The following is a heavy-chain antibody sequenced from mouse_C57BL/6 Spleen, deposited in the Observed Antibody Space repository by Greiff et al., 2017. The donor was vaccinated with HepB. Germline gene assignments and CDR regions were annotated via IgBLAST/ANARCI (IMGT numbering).Heavy chain of an antibody. J-gene: IGHJ2*01. CDR3: ASPYYGSSFDY. CDR1: GYAFSSYW. Sequence: VQLQQSGAELVKPGASVKISCKASGYAFSSYWMNWVKQRPGKGLEWIGQIYPGDGDTNYNGKFKGKATLTADKSSSTAYMQLSSLTSEDSAVYFCASPYYGSSFDYWGQGTTLTVSS. D-gene: IGHD1-1*01. V-gene: IGHV1-80*01. CDR2: IYPGDGDT.